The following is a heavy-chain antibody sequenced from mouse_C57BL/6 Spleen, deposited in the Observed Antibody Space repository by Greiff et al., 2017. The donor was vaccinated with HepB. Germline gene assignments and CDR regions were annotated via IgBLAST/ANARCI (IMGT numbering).Heavy chain of an antibody. D-gene: IGHD2-2*01. V-gene: IGHV5-12*01. Sequence: EVKVVESGGGLVQPGGSLKLSCAASGFTFSDYYMYWVRQTPEKRLEWVAYISNGGGSTYYPDTVKGRFTISRDNAKNTLYLQMSRLKSEDTAMYYCARRGYAGMDYWGQGTSVTVSS. CDR1: GFTFSDYY. CDR3: ARRGYAGMDY. J-gene: IGHJ4*01. CDR2: ISNGGGST.